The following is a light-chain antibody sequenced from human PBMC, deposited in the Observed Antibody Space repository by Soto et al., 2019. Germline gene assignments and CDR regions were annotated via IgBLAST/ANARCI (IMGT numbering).Light chain of an antibody. CDR2: EVS. CDR1: SSDVGFYNY. CDR3: SSYTTSSTVI. V-gene: IGLV2-14*03. J-gene: IGLJ2*01. Sequence: QSALTQPASVSGSPGQSITISCTGTSSDVGFYNYVSWYQQHPGKAPKLMIYEVSNRPSGVSYRFSGSKSGNTASLTISGLQAEDEADYYCSSYTTSSTVIFGGGTKLTVL.